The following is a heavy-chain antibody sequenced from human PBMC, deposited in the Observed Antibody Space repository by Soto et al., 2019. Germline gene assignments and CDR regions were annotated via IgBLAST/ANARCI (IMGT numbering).Heavy chain of an antibody. Sequence: QITLKESGPTLVKPTQTLTLTCTFSGFSLSTSGVDVGWIRQPPGKALEWLALIYWDDDKRYKPSLKSRLTIYKGTPRNQVVHTMTNMDPLDTATYYCAHRRPYSNSPEYFFDYWGQGTLVTVSS. D-gene: IGHD6-6*01. CDR3: AHRRPYSNSPEYFFDY. CDR1: GFSLSTSGVD. CDR2: IYWDDDK. V-gene: IGHV2-5*02. J-gene: IGHJ4*02.